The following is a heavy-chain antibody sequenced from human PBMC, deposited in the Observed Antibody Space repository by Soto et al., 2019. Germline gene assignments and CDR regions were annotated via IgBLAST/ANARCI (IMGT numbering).Heavy chain of an antibody. CDR2: ISASAGTT. CDR1: GFTFSDHE. Sequence: PGGSLRLSCVISGFTFSDHEMNWVRQAPGKGPEWVSRISASAGTTSYADSVKGRFTISRYNARDSLYLHMHNLRAEDTAIYYCARDRSLIFAVPPYGMDVWGQGTTVTVSS. D-gene: IGHD3-3*01. J-gene: IGHJ6*02. V-gene: IGHV3-48*03. CDR3: ARDRSLIFAVPPYGMDV.